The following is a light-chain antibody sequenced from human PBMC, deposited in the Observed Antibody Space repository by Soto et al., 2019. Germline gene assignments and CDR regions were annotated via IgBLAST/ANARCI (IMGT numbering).Light chain of an antibody. CDR2: GAS. V-gene: IGKV3-20*01. Sequence: EIVLTQSPGTLSLSPGEIATLSCRASQSVSSSYLAWYQQKPGQSPRLVIYGASSRATGIPDSFSGSGSGTDFTLTISRLELEDFAVYYCQQYGSSPRFTFGPGTKVDMK. J-gene: IGKJ3*01. CDR3: QQYGSSPRFT. CDR1: QSVSSSY.